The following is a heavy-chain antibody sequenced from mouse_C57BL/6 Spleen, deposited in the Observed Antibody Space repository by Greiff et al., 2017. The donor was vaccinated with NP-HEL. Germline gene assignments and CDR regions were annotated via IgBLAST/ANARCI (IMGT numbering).Heavy chain of an antibody. D-gene: IGHD3-3*01. J-gene: IGHJ2*01. CDR2: INPNNGGT. Sequence: EVQLQQSGPELVKPGASVKISCKASGYTFTDYYMNWVKQSHGKSLEWIGDINPNNGGTSYNQKFKGKATLTVDTSSSTAYMELSSLTSEDSAVYYCAIPSGTGDYWGQGTTLTVSS. V-gene: IGHV1-26*01. CDR3: AIPSGTGDY. CDR1: GYTFTDYY.